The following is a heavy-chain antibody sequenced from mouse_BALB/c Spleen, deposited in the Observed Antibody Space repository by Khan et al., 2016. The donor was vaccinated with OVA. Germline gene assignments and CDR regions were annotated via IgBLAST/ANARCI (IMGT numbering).Heavy chain of an antibody. CDR2: IVPYNGGT. CDR1: GYAFTSYN. D-gene: IGHD2-14*01. V-gene: IGHV1S135*01. CDR3: ARGGYGGFAY. J-gene: IGHJ3*01. Sequence: PLQPSGPELVKPGASVKVSCKASGYAFTSYNIYWVKQSHGKSLEWVGYIVPYNGGTSYNQKFKGKATLTVDKSSTTPYMHLNRLTSEDSSVYYCARGGYGGFAYWGQGTLVTVSS.